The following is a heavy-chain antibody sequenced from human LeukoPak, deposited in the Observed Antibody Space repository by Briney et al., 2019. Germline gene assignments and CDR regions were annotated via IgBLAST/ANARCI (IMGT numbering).Heavy chain of an antibody. D-gene: IGHD6-19*01. V-gene: IGHV4-59*01. Sequence: PSETLSLTCTISGGSISSYYWNWIRQPPGKRLEWIGYVYYSGSTNYNPSLKSRVTISVDTSKNQFSLKLSSVTAADTAVYYCARVAGGSGWYFDLWGRGTLVTVSS. CDR2: VYYSGST. CDR3: ARVAGGSGWYFDL. J-gene: IGHJ2*01. CDR1: GGSISSYY.